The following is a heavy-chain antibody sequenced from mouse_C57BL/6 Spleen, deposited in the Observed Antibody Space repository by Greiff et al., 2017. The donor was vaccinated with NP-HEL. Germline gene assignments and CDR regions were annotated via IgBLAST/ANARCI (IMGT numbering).Heavy chain of an antibody. Sequence: EVQVVESGGDLVKPGGSLKLSCAASGFTFSSYGMSWVRQTPDKRLEWVATISSGGSYTYYPDSVKGRCTISRDNAKNTLYLQMSSLKSEDTAMYYCASGGFDYWGQGTTLTVSS. J-gene: IGHJ2*01. V-gene: IGHV5-6*01. CDR1: GFTFSSYG. CDR3: ASGGFDY. CDR2: ISSGGSYT.